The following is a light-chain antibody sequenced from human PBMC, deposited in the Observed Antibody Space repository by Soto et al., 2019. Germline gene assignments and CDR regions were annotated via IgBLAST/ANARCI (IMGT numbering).Light chain of an antibody. CDR2: GAS. CDR1: QSIRIN. Sequence: EIVMTQYPATLSVSPGERATISCRASQSIRINVSWYQQRPGQPPRLLIYGASTRATGIPARFSGSESGTEFTLTISSLDSEDSAVYYCQQYNSWRQITFGQGKRLEIK. V-gene: IGKV3-15*01. CDR3: QQYNSWRQIT. J-gene: IGKJ5*01.